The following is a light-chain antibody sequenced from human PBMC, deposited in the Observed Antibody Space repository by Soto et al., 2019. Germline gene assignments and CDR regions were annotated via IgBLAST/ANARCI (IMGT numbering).Light chain of an antibody. V-gene: IGKV3-11*01. CDR2: DAS. CDR1: QSVSSN. J-gene: IGKJ3*01. Sequence: EIVLTQSPATLSLSPGERATLSCRASQSVSSNLAWYQQKPGQAPRLLIYDASNRATGIPARFSGSGSGTDFTLTISSLEPEDFAVYYCQHRSNWPLFTFGPGTKVDIK. CDR3: QHRSNWPLFT.